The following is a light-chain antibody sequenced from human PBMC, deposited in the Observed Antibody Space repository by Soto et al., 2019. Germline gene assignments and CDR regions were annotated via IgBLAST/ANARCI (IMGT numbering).Light chain of an antibody. CDR3: HQYGDSPAT. CDR2: GAF. CDR1: QSVSSSY. Sequence: EIVLTQAPGTLSLSPGERATLSCRASQSVSSSYLAWYQQKPGQAPRLLIYGAFNRATGIPDRFSGSGSGTDFTLTFSRLEPEDFAVYYCHQYGDSPATVGPGTKVDIK. J-gene: IGKJ3*01. V-gene: IGKV3-20*01.